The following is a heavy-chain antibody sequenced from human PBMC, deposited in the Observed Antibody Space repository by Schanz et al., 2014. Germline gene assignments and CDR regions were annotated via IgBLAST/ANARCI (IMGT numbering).Heavy chain of an antibody. Sequence: QAQLVESGGGVVQPGRSLRLSCVASGFTFISYDIHWVRQAPGKGLEWVAVIRYDGRNKNFVESVKGRFTISRDNSNNTVYLRMNTLRAEDTAVYYCAREDCSATSCYFRYWGQGTLVTVSS. J-gene: IGHJ4*02. D-gene: IGHD2-21*01. CDR1: GFTFISYD. CDR2: IRYDGRNK. V-gene: IGHV3-33*01. CDR3: AREDCSATSCYFRY.